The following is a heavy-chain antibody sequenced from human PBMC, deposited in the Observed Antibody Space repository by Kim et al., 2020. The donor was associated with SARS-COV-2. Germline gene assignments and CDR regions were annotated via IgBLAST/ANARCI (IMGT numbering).Heavy chain of an antibody. D-gene: IGHD6-19*01. Sequence: GGSLRLSCAASGFTFSSYWMSWVRQAPGKGLEWVANIKQDGSEKYYVDSVKGRFTISRDNAKNSLYLQMNSLRAEDTAVYYCARGISSGWYWGGGNDAFDIWHQGTMVTVSS. J-gene: IGHJ3*02. V-gene: IGHV3-7*01. CDR1: GFTFSSYW. CDR3: ARGISSGWYWGGGNDAFDI. CDR2: IKQDGSEK.